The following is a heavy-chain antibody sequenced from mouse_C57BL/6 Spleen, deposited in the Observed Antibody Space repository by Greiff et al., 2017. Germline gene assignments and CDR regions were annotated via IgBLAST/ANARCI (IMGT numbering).Heavy chain of an antibody. CDR1: GYSFTDYN. J-gene: IGHJ4*01. Sequence: EVQRVESGPELVKPGASVKISCKASGYSFTDYNMNWVKQSNGKSLEWIGVINPNYGTTSYNQKFKGKATLTVDQSSSTAYMQLNSLTSEDSAVYYCAREGGNYSYYYAMDYWGQGTSVTVSS. D-gene: IGHD2-1*01. CDR2: INPNYGTT. CDR3: AREGGNYSYYYAMDY. V-gene: IGHV1-39*01.